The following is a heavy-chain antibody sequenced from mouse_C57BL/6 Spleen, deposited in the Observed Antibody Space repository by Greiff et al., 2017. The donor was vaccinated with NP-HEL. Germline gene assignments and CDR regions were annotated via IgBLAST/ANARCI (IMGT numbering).Heavy chain of an antibody. D-gene: IGHD2-4*01. V-gene: IGHV5-4*03. Sequence: EVNVVESGGGLVKPGGSLKLSCAASGFTFSSYAMSWVRQTPEKRLEWVATISDGGSYTYYPDNVKGRFTISRDNAKNNLYLQMSHLKSEDTAMYYCASPYDYEFAYWGQGTLVTVSA. CDR1: GFTFSSYA. CDR2: ISDGGSYT. J-gene: IGHJ3*01. CDR3: ASPYDYEFAY.